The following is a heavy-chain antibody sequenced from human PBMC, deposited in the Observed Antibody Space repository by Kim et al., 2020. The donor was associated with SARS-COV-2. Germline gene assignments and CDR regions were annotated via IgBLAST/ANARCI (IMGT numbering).Heavy chain of an antibody. J-gene: IGHJ4*02. V-gene: IGHV4-59*08. CDR3: ARRRGGYSYGYDY. D-gene: IGHD5-18*01. Sequence: YNPSLKSRVTISVDTSKNQFSLKLSSVTAADTAVYYCARRRGGYSYGYDYWGQGTLVTVSS.